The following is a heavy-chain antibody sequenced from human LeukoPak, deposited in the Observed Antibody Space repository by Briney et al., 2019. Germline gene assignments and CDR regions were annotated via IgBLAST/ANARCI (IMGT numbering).Heavy chain of an antibody. V-gene: IGHV3-7*03. CDR3: VKNDGWFHLAQ. Sequence: GGSLRLSCTVSGFNFRDHWMDWVRQAPGKGLEWVGHIKNDGSETYYLDSLKGRFSISRDNTNNALYLQMNSLRVEDTAVYYCVKNDGWFHLAQWGQGTLVTVSS. J-gene: IGHJ4*02. CDR1: GFNFRDHW. CDR2: IKNDGSET. D-gene: IGHD6-19*01.